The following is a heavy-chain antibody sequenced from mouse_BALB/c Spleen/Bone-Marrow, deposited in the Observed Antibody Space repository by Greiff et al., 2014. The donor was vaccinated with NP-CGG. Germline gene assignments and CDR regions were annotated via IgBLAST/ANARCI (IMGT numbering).Heavy chain of an antibody. J-gene: IGHJ4*01. Sequence: VQVVESGAELVRPGSSVKISCKASGYAFSSYWMNWVKQRPGQGLEWIGQIYPGDGDTNYNGKFKGKATLTADKSFSTAYMQLSSLTSEDSAVYFCARGVPMDYWGQGTSVTVSS. CDR3: ARGVPMDY. V-gene: IGHV1-80*01. CDR1: GYAFSSYW. CDR2: IYPGDGDT.